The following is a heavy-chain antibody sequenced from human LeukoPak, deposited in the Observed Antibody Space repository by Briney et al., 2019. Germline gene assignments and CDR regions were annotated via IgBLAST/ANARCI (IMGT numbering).Heavy chain of an antibody. CDR2: IYYSGST. J-gene: IGHJ4*02. D-gene: IGHD3-9*01. Sequence: SETLSLTCTVSGGSISSSSSYWGWIRQPPGKGLEWIGYIYYSGSTNYNPSLKSRVTISVDTSKNQFSLKLRSVTAADTAVYYCARVTGYMIEDYFDYWGQGILVTVSS. CDR3: ARVTGYMIEDYFDY. CDR1: GGSISSSSSY. V-gene: IGHV4-61*05.